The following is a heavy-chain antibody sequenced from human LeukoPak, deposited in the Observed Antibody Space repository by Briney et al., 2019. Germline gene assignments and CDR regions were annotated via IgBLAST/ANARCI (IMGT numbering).Heavy chain of an antibody. V-gene: IGHV4-39*01. J-gene: IGHJ6*03. CDR1: GGSISSSSYY. CDR3: ARRAAAGIPYYYYYYMDV. D-gene: IGHD6-13*01. CDR2: IYYSGST. Sequence: SETLSLTCTVSGGSISSSSYYWGWIRQPPGKGLEWIGSIYYSGSTYYNPSLKSRVTISVDTSKNQFSLKLSSVTAADTAVYYCARRAAAGIPYYYYYYMDVWGKGTTVTISS.